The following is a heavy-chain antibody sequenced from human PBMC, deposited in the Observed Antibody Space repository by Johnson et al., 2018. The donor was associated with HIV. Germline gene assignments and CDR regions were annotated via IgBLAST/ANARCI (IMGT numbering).Heavy chain of an antibody. V-gene: IGHV3-66*01. J-gene: IGHJ3*02. CDR2: INSGGGP. CDR1: GLTVSNNY. Sequence: VQLVESGGGLVQPGGSLRLSCAASGLTVSNNYMTWVRQGPGKGLEWASVINSGGGPYYAASVTGRFTISRDNSKNTLYLQMNSLRAEDTAVYFCARGCRDGYTCDVFDIWGQGTMVTVSS. CDR3: ARGCRDGYTCDVFDI. D-gene: IGHD5-24*01.